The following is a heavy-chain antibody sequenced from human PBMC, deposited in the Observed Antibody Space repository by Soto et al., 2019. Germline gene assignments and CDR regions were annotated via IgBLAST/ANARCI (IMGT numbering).Heavy chain of an antibody. D-gene: IGHD3-9*01. J-gene: IGHJ4*02. CDR1: GGSINGYY. CDR2: IYYSGST. Sequence: SETLSLTCTVSGGSINGYYWTWIRQPPGKGLEWIGFIYYSGSTNYNPSLQSRVTISLDTYKNQFSLNLSSVTAADTAMYYCARDRKGSNGLTDYWGQGALVTVTS. V-gene: IGHV4-59*01. CDR3: ARDRKGSNGLTDY.